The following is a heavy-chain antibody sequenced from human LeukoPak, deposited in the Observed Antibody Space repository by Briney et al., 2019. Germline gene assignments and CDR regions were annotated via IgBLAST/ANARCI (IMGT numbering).Heavy chain of an antibody. CDR3: ARGTDGNNFDY. J-gene: IGHJ4*02. CDR1: GGTFINYP. D-gene: IGHD1-14*01. V-gene: IGHV1-69*05. CDR2: IIPVFGAA. Sequence: GASVKVSCKASGGTFINYPITWVRQAPGQGLGWMGRIIPVFGAANYAQNFHGRVTIATGESTNTVYMELNSLTSEDTAVYYCARGTDGNNFDYWGQGTLVTVSS.